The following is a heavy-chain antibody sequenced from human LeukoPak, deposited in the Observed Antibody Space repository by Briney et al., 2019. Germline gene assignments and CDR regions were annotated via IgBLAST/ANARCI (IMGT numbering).Heavy chain of an antibody. J-gene: IGHJ4*02. CDR2: ISYDGSNK. D-gene: IGHD6-13*01. Sequence: PGGSLRLSCAASGFTFSSYAMHWVRQAPGKGLEWVALISYDGSNKYYADSVKGRFTISRDNSKNTLFLQMNSLRGEDTAIYYCAKVGDSWDFDYWGQGTLVTVSS. CDR1: GFTFSSYA. V-gene: IGHV3-30*04. CDR3: AKVGDSWDFDY.